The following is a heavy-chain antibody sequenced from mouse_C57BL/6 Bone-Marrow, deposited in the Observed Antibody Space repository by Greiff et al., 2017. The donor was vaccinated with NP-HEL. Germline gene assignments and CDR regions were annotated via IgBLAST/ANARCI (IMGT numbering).Heavy chain of an antibody. CDR3: TTEGFDY. CDR1: GFNIKDDY. V-gene: IGHV14-4*01. Sequence: VQLKESGAELVRPGASVKLSCTASGFNIKDDYMHWVKQRPEQGLEWIGWMDPENGDTEYASKFQGKATITADTSSNTAYLQLSSLTSEDTAVYYCTTEGFDYWGQGTTLTVSS. CDR2: MDPENGDT. J-gene: IGHJ2*01.